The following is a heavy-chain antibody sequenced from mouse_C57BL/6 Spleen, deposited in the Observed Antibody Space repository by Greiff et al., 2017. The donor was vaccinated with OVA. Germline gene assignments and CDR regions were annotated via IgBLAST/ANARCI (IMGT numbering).Heavy chain of an antibody. J-gene: IGHJ2*01. Sequence: QVQLQQPGAELVKPGASVKLSCKASGYTFTSYWMHWVKQRPGQGLEWIGMIHPNSGSTNYNEKFKSKATLTVDKSSSTAYMQLSSLTSEDSAVYYCARREILGYGYFDDWGQGTTLTVSS. V-gene: IGHV1-64*01. D-gene: IGHD2-2*01. CDR1: GYTFTSYW. CDR2: IHPNSGST. CDR3: ARREILGYGYFDD.